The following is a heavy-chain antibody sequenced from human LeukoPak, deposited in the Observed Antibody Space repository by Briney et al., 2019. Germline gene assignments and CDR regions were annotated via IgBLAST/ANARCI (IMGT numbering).Heavy chain of an antibody. CDR3: ARLYGDYYFDY. Sequence: SETLSLTCTVSGGSISSSSYYWGWIRQPPGMGLEWIGSIYYSGSTYYNPSLKSRVTISVDTSKNQFSLKLSSVTAADTAVYYCARLYGDYYFDYRGQGTLVTVSP. D-gene: IGHD4-17*01. V-gene: IGHV4-39*01. CDR2: IYYSGST. CDR1: GGSISSSSYY. J-gene: IGHJ4*02.